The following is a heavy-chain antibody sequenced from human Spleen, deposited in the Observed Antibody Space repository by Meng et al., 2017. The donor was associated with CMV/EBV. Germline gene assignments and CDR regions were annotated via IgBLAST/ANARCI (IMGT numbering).Heavy chain of an antibody. Sequence: SDYGCCISEAPGKGLEWIGGKCYRGSACYNPSPNSRITISVDTSKNQFSLKLGSVTAADSAVYYCARAWAPGLNYSSYGKKAKWFDPWGQGTLVTVSS. CDR2: KCYRGSA. CDR3: ARAWAPGLNYSSYGKKAKWFDP. J-gene: IGHJ5*02. D-gene: IGHD1-7*01. CDR1: SDY. V-gene: IGHV4-39*07.